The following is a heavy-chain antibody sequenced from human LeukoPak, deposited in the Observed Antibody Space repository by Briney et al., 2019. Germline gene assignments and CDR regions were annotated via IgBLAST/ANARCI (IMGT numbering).Heavy chain of an antibody. J-gene: IGHJ6*02. CDR3: ARDRRIPYGMDV. CDR2: ISSSSSYI. Sequence: PGGSLRLSCAASGFTFSSYSMNWVRQAPGKGLEWVSSISSSSSYIYYADPVKGRFTISRDNAKNSLYLQMNSLRAEDTAVYYCARDRRIPYGMDVWGQGTTVTVSS. D-gene: IGHD2-2*02. V-gene: IGHV3-21*01. CDR1: GFTFSSYS.